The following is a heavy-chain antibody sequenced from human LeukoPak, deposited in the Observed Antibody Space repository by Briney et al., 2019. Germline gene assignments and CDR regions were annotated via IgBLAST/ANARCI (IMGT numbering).Heavy chain of an antibody. D-gene: IGHD2-2*01. CDR2: IGTSTSYI. CDR3: ARDTRGSYFDY. CDR1: GFTFSTYI. V-gene: IGHV3-21*01. J-gene: IGHJ4*02. Sequence: PGGSLRLSCAASGFTFSTYIMNWVRQTPGKGLEWVSSIGTSTSYIYYADSVKGRFTISRENAKNSLYLEMNSLRAEDTAVYYCARDTRGSYFDYWGQGTLVTVSS.